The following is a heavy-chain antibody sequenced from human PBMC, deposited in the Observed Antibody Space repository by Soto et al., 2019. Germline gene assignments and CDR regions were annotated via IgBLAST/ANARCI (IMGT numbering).Heavy chain of an antibody. CDR3: ARVDHRGYFAILTDY. CDR1: GDSLSSGGHY. CDR2: IYDSVNT. V-gene: IGHV4-31*02. D-gene: IGHD3-9*01. J-gene: IGHJ4*02. Sequence: SETLSLTCTVSGDSLSSGGHYWSWIRQHPGKGLEWIGHIYDSVNTYYSPSLRSRVTISADMSKNQFSLNLRSVAAADTAVYYCARVDHRGYFAILTDYWGQGTLVTVS.